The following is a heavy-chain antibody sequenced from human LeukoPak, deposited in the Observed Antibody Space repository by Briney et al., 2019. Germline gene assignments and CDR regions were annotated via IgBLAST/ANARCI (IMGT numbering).Heavy chain of an antibody. Sequence: ASVTVSCKASGYTFTSYDINWVRQATGQGLEWMGWMNPNSGNTGYAQKFQGRVTMTRNTSISTAYMELSSLRSEDTAVYYCARGRRGHSGSYYYYFDYWGQGTLVTVSS. CDR2: MNPNSGNT. J-gene: IGHJ4*02. V-gene: IGHV1-8*01. CDR1: GYTFTSYD. D-gene: IGHD1-26*01. CDR3: ARGRRGHSGSYYYYFDY.